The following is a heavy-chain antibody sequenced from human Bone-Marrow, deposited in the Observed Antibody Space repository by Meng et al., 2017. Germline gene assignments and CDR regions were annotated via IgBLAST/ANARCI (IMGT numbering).Heavy chain of an antibody. CDR2: ISDNGAKT. V-gene: IGHV3-23*01. D-gene: IGHD2-2*01. CDR3: AKAPGYCAGSSCFFPTHDVLDI. CDR1: GFTVRTYA. J-gene: IGHJ3*02. Sequence: VLLLESGGGLVQPGGSLRISFAASGFTVRTYAMNWVRQAPGKGLEWVSSISDNGAKTYYADYVKGRFTISRDNSKNTLSLQMNSLGAEDTAVYYCAKAPGYCAGSSCFFPTHDVLDIWGQGTMVTVSS.